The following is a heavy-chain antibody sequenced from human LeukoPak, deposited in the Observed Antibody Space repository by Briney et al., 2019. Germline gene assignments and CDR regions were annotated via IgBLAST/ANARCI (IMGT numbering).Heavy chain of an antibody. CDR2: INHSGST. Sequence: PSETLSLTCAVYVVSFSVYYWSWIRQPPGKGLEWIGEINHSGSTNYNPSLKSRVTISVYTSKNQLSLKLSSVTAADTAVYDSARDASSGGYRHVGLDYWGQGTLVTVSS. CDR1: VVSFSVYY. V-gene: IGHV4-34*01. J-gene: IGHJ4*02. CDR3: ARDASSGGYRHVGLDY. D-gene: IGHD6-19*01.